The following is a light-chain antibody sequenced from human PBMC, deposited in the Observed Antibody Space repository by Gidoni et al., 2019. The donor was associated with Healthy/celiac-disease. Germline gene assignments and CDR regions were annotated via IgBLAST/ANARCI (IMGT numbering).Light chain of an antibody. CDR1: QSISSW. CDR2: KAS. J-gene: IGKJ1*01. Sequence: DIKMTQSPSTLSASVGDRVTITCRASQSISSWLDWYQQKPGKAPKLLIYKASSLESGVPSRFSGSGSGTEFTLTISSLQPDDFATYYCQQYNSYPWTFGQGTKVEIK. V-gene: IGKV1-5*03. CDR3: QQYNSYPWT.